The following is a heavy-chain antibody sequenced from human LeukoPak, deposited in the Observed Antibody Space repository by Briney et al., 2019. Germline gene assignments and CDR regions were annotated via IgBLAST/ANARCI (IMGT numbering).Heavy chain of an antibody. CDR3: ARNSGERLLDWFDP. CDR2: IYTSGST. J-gene: IGHJ5*02. CDR1: GGSIGSGSYY. Sequence: SQTLSLTCTVSGGSIGSGSYYWSWIRQPAGKGLEWIGRIYTSGSTNYNPSLKSLVTISVDTSKNQFSLKLSSVTAADTAVYYCARNSGERLLDWFDPWGQGTLVTVSS. D-gene: IGHD1-1*01. V-gene: IGHV4-61*02.